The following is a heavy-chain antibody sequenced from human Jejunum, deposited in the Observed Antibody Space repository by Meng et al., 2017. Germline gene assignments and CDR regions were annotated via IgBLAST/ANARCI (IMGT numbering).Heavy chain of an antibody. V-gene: IGHV4-34*01. CDR2: INHSGST. D-gene: IGHD4-11*01. Sequence: QVQVQQCGAGLLKPSETLSLTCAVYGGSFSDYHWTLIRQPPGKGLEWIGEINHSGSTHYRPYLESRLSISADSSKNQLSLRLNSATAADTAVYSCVYSNYRSDYWGQGTLVTVSS. J-gene: IGHJ4*02. CDR1: GGSFSDYH. CDR3: VYSNYRSDY.